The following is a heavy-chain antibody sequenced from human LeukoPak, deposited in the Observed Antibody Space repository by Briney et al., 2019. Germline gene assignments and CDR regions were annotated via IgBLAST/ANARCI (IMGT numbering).Heavy chain of an antibody. CDR3: AREGYCSSTSCSNGDFDY. D-gene: IGHD2-2*01. V-gene: IGHV4-4*07. Sequence: TSSETLSLTCTVSGGSISSYYWSWIRQPAGKGLEWIGRIYTSGSTNYNPSLKSRVTMSVDTSKNQFSLKLSSVTAADTAVYYCAREGYCSSTSCSNGDFDYWGQGTLVTVSS. CDR2: IYTSGST. CDR1: GGSISSYY. J-gene: IGHJ4*02.